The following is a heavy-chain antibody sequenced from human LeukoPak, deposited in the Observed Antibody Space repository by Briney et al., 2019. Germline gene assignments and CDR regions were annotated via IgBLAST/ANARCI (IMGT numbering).Heavy chain of an antibody. V-gene: IGHV4-4*07. CDR3: ARSYCSGGSCYHEWFDP. J-gene: IGHJ5*02. CDR2: IYTSGST. Sequence: SETLSLTCTVSGGSISSYYWSWIRQPAGKGLEWIGRIYTSGSTNYNPSLKSRVTMSVDTSKNQFSLKLSSVTAADTAVYYCARSYCSGGSCYHEWFDPWGQGTLVTVSS. D-gene: IGHD2-15*01. CDR1: GGSISSYY.